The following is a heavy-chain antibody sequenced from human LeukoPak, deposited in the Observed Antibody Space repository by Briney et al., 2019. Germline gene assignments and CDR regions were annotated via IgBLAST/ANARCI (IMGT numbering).Heavy chain of an antibody. CDR1: GFTFSTYG. J-gene: IGHJ6*01. CDR3: ARGSEGYCSGGGCYYGMDV. D-gene: IGHD2-15*01. Sequence: GGSLRLSCEASGFTFSTYGMDWVRQAPGKGLEWVSSISGSSKYIYYADSVKGRFTISRDNAKNSLYLQINSLRAEDTAVYYCARGSEGYCSGGGCYYGMDVWGQGTTVTVSS. CDR2: ISGSSKYI. V-gene: IGHV3-21*01.